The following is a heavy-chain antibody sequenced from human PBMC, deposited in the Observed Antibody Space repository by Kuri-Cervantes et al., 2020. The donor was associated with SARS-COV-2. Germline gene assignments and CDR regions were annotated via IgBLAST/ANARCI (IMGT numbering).Heavy chain of an antibody. D-gene: IGHD2-2*01. Sequence: ASVKVSCKASGYTFTGYYMHWVRQAPGQGLEWMGWINPNSGGTNYAQKFQGWVTMTRDTSISTAYMELSRLRSDDTAVYYCARDRHPRRRYCSSTSCYGDYYYYGMDVWGQGIAVTVSS. V-gene: IGHV1-2*04. CDR2: INPNSGGT. J-gene: IGHJ6*02. CDR1: GYTFTGYY. CDR3: ARDRHPRRRYCSSTSCYGDYYYYGMDV.